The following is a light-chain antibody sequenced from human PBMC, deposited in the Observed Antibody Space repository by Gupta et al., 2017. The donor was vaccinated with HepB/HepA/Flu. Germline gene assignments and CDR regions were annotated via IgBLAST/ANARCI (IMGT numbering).Light chain of an antibody. J-gene: IGLJ3*02. CDR3: QVWDSNSDQGV. CDR2: YDS. Sequence: SYVLTQPPSVSVAPGKTARITCGGNNIGSKSVHWYQQKPGQAPVLVIYYDSDRPSGIPERFSGSISGNTATLTISRVEAGDEADYYCQVWDSNSDQGVFGGGTKLTVL. V-gene: IGLV3-21*04. CDR1: NIGSKS.